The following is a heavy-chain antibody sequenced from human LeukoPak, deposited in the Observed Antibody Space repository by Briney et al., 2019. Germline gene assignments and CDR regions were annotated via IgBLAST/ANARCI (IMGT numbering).Heavy chain of an antibody. D-gene: IGHD3-22*01. V-gene: IGHV3-30*04. J-gene: IGHJ4*02. CDR1: GFTFSSYA. Sequence: GGSLRLSCAASGFTFSSYAMHWVRQAPGKGLEWVAVISYDGSNKYYADSVKGRFTISRDNSKNTLYLQMNSLRAEDTAVYYCAKDRLGYYYDSSGYPLDYWGQGTLVTVSS. CDR3: AKDRLGYYYDSSGYPLDY. CDR2: ISYDGSNK.